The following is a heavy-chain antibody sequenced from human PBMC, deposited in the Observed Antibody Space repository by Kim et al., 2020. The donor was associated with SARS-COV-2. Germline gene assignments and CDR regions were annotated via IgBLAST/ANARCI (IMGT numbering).Heavy chain of an antibody. CDR2: ISSRGSTI. CDR3: ARDGVGPTRQPVGFDY. J-gene: IGHJ4*02. CDR1: GFTFSSYE. D-gene: IGHD1-26*01. Sequence: GGSLRLSCAASGFTFSSYEMNWVRQAPGKGLEWLSYISSRGSTIYYADSVKGRFTISRDNAKNSLSLQMNSLRAEDTAIYYCARDGVGPTRQPVGFDYWGQGTLVTVSS. V-gene: IGHV3-48*03.